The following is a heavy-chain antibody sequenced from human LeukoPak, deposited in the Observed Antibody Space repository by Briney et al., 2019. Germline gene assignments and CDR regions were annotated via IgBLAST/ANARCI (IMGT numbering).Heavy chain of an antibody. Sequence: SQTLSLTCTVSGASINSDNYWSWIRQPAGKGLEWIGRIYTTGSTNYNPSLNSRVSISVDTSKNQFSLKLSSVTAADTAVYYCANGTNWFGPWGQGTLVTVSS. CDR2: IYTTGST. CDR1: GASINSDNY. CDR3: ANGTNWFGP. D-gene: IGHD1-14*01. J-gene: IGHJ5*02. V-gene: IGHV4-61*02.